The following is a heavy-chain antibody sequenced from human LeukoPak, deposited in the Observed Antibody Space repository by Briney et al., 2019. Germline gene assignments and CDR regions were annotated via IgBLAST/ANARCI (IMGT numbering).Heavy chain of an antibody. V-gene: IGHV3-23*01. J-gene: IGHJ6*02. D-gene: IGHD2-21*02. CDR3: AKSRAYCGGDCRTYYYYGMDV. Sequence: GGSLRLSCVASGFTFSNYWMNWVRQAPGKGLEWVSAISGSGGSTYYADSVKGRFTISRDNSKNTLYLQMNSLRAEDTAVYYCAKSRAYCGGDCRTYYYYGMDVWGQGTTVTVSS. CDR1: GFTFSNYW. CDR2: ISGSGGST.